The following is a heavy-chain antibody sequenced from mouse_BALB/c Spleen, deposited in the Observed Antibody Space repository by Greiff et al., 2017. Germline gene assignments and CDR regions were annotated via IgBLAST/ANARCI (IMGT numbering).Heavy chain of an antibody. J-gene: IGHJ1*01. Sequence: EVMLVESGGGLVKPGGSLKLSCAASGFTFSSYAMSWVRQTPEKRLEWVASISSGGSTYYPDSVKGRFTISRDNARNILYLQMSSLRSEDTAMYYCARGIYYDYDGYWYFDVWGAGTTVTVSS. V-gene: IGHV5-6-5*01. CDR1: GFTFSSYA. CDR3: ARGIYYDYDGYWYFDV. D-gene: IGHD2-4*01. CDR2: ISSGGST.